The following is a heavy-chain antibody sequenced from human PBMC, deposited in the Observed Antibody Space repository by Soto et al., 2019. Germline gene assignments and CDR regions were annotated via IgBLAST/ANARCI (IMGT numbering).Heavy chain of an antibody. CDR3: VRDEVTPPGLGVDY. Sequence: QVQLVQSGAEVKKPGASVKVSCKASAYSFSSYAISLVRQAPGQGLEWMGWINPYSGNTNYAQKFQGRISMTTDTSTITAYMELRSLRFDDTATYYCVRDEVTPPGLGVDYWGQGTLVTVSS. V-gene: IGHV1-18*01. CDR1: AYSFSSYA. D-gene: IGHD2-21*02. J-gene: IGHJ4*02. CDR2: INPYSGNT.